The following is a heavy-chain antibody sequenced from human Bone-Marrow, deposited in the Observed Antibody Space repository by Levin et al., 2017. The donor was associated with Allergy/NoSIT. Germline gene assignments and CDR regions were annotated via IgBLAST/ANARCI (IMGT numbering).Heavy chain of an antibody. CDR1: GFSFKDYA. CDR3: AKDPHYDYWSGWPNLFDP. D-gene: IGHD3-3*01. V-gene: IGHV3-23*01. Sequence: QPGESLKISCVASGFSFKDYAMSWVRQAPGKGLEWVSGISGSGDSTYYTDSVKGRFTISRDNFENTLYLQMSDVRAEDTAFYYCAKDPHYDYWSGWPNLFDPWGQGTLVTVSS. J-gene: IGHJ5*02. CDR2: ISGSGDST.